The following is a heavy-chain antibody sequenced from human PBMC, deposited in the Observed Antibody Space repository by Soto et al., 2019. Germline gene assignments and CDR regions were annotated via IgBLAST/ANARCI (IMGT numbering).Heavy chain of an antibody. Sequence: ASVKVSCKASGYTFTSYDINWVRQATGQGLEWMGWMNPNSGNTGYAQKFQGRVTMTRNTSTSTACMELSSLRSEDTAVYYCARIKHYDSSGYYSSYYYYGMDVWGQGTTVTVSS. D-gene: IGHD3-22*01. J-gene: IGHJ6*02. CDR2: MNPNSGNT. CDR3: ARIKHYDSSGYYSSYYYYGMDV. V-gene: IGHV1-8*01. CDR1: GYTFTSYD.